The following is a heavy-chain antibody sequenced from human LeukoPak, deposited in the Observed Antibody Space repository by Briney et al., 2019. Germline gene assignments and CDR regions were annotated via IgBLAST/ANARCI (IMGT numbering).Heavy chain of an antibody. D-gene: IGHD3/OR15-3a*01. Sequence: GASVKVSCKASGYTFTSYYMHWVRQAPGQGLEWMGLINPSGGSISYAQKFQGRVTMTRDMSTSTVSMELSSLTSEDTAVYYCARRGLTLFDYWGQGTLVTVSS. CDR3: ARRGLTLFDY. V-gene: IGHV1-46*01. J-gene: IGHJ4*02. CDR2: INPSGGSI. CDR1: GYTFTSYY.